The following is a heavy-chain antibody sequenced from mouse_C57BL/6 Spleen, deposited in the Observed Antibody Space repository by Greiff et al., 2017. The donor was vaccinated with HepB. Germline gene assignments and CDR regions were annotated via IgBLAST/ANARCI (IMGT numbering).Heavy chain of an antibody. J-gene: IGHJ1*03. CDR1: GYSITSYY. Sequence: EVKLQESGPGLAKPSQTLSLTCSVSGYSITSYYWNWIRKFPGNKLECMGYISYSGSTYYNTSLKSRIAILRDTSKHQYSMQLNSVTTEDTATYYCARRRGYIDVWGTGTPVTVSS. V-gene: IGHV3-8*01. CDR3: ARRRGYIDV. CDR2: ISYSGST.